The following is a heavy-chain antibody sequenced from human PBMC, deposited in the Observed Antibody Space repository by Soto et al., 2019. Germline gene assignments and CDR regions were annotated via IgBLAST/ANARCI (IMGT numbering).Heavy chain of an antibody. V-gene: IGHV3-30*18. D-gene: IGHD2-2*01. CDR2: ISYDGSNK. CDR1: GFTFSSYG. Sequence: QVQLVESGGGVVQPGRSLRLSCAASGFTFSSYGMHWVRQAPGKGLEWVAVISYDGSNKYYADSVKGRFTISRDNSKNTLYLQMNSLRAEDTAVYYCAKDLGDVVPAASGFDYWGPGTLVTVSS. CDR3: AKDLGDVVPAASGFDY. J-gene: IGHJ4*02.